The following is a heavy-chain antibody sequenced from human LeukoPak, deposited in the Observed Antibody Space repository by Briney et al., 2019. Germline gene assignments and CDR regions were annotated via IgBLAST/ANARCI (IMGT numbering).Heavy chain of an antibody. CDR1: GFTFSTYA. V-gene: IGHV3-23*01. J-gene: IGHJ5*02. Sequence: PGGSLRLSCAASGFTFSTYAMSWVRQAPGKGLEWVSAISGSGGSTYYADSVKGRFTISRDNSKNTPYLQMNSLRAEDTALYYCAKDQYTSSWYRNWFDPWGQGTLVTVSS. CDR3: AKDQYTSSWYRNWFDP. CDR2: ISGSGGST. D-gene: IGHD6-13*01.